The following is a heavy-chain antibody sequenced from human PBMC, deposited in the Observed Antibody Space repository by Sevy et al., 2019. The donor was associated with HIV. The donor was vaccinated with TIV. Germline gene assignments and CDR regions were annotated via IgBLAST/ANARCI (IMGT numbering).Heavy chain of an antibody. J-gene: IGHJ4*02. D-gene: IGHD3-22*01. CDR1: GXXLTPYW. Sequence: GGSLRLSCAASGXXLTPYWMHWVRQAPGKGLVWVSRINSDGSSTSYAESVKGRFTISRDNGKNTLYLQMKSLRVEDTAVYFCSRGLYYYDMRGHQEPGDYWGQGVLVTVSS. CDR2: INSDGSST. V-gene: IGHV3-74*01. CDR3: SRGLYYYDMRGHQEPGDY.